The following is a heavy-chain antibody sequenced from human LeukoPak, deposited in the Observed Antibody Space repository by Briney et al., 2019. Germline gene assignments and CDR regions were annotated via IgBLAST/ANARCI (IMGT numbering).Heavy chain of an antibody. CDR1: GGSISSSSYY. CDR3: AGPGYSSRWYIY. D-gene: IGHD6-13*01. CDR2: IYYSGST. V-gene: IGHV4-39*01. Sequence: SETLSLTCTVSGGSISSSSYYWGWIRQPPGKGLEWIGSIYYSGSTYYNPSLKSRVTISVDTSKNQFSLKLSSVTAADTAGYYCAGPGYSSRWYIYWGLGTLVIGSS. J-gene: IGHJ4*02.